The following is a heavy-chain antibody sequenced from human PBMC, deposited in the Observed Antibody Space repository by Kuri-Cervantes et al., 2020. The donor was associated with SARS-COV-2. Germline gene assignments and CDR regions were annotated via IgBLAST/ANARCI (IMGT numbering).Heavy chain of an antibody. CDR1: GYTLTDYY. J-gene: IGHJ3*02. Sequence: ASVKVCCKASGYTLTDYYMHWVRQAPGQGLEWMGWMNPNSGGTNSAQKFQGWVIMTRDTSITTAYMELSRLRSDDTAVYYCARGPSWNYIWGTYRGGWDTFDIWGQGTMVTVSS. CDR2: MNPNSGGT. CDR3: ARGPSWNYIWGTYRGGWDTFDI. D-gene: IGHD3-16*02. V-gene: IGHV1-2*04.